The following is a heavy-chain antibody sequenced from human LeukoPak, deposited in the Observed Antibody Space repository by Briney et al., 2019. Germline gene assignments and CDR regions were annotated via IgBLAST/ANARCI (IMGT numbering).Heavy chain of an antibody. V-gene: IGHV3-30-3*01. CDR1: GFTFSSYA. CDR2: ISYDGSNK. CDR3: ARDAVAGPHGGNDC. Sequence: PGGSLRLSCAASGFTFSSYAMHWVRQAPGKGLEWVAVISYDGSNKYYADSVKGRFTISRDNSKNTLYLQMNSLRAEDTAVYYCARDAVAGPHGGNDCWGQGTLVTVSS. D-gene: IGHD6-19*01. J-gene: IGHJ4*02.